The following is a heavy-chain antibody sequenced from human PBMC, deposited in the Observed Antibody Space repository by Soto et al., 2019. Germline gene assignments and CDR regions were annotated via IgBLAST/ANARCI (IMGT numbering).Heavy chain of an antibody. CDR1: GFTFSDYA. CDR3: AKGSSVVHHMAV. V-gene: IGHV3-23*01. CDR2: VSASAIET. Sequence: LLESGGALVQPGGSLRLSCAGYGFTFSDYAMTWVRQAPGKGLEWVSFVSASAIETYSADSVRGRFTISRDNSKNRLFLQMNDLRGEDTAVYYCAKGSSVVHHMAVWGRGTTVTVTS. D-gene: IGHD6-6*01. J-gene: IGHJ6*03.